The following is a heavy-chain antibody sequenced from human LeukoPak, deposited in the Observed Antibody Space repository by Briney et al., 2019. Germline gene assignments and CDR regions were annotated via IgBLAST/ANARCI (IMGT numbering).Heavy chain of an antibody. Sequence: GESLKISCKTSGYIFTDYWIGWVRQIPEKSLEWMAIIYTDDSATRYSPSFQGQVTISADKSTSTAYLQSSSLKASDTAMYYCARGAPIFYYFESGGQGTLVSVSA. V-gene: IGHV5-51*01. CDR2: IYTDDSAT. CDR1: GYIFTDYW. CDR3: ARGAPIFYYFES. J-gene: IGHJ4*02.